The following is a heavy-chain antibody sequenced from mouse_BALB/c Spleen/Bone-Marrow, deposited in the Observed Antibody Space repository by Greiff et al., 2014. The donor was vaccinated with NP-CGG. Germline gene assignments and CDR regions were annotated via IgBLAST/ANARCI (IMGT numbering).Heavy chain of an antibody. V-gene: IGHV7-1*02. CDR1: GFTFSDFY. CDR2: SRNKANDYTT. J-gene: IGHJ1*01. Sequence: VQLQQPGGGLVQPGGSLRLSCATSGFTFSDFYMEWVRQPPGKRLEWIAASRNKANDYTTEYSASVKGRFIVSRDTSQSILYLQMNALRAEDTAIYYCARDYYGSSYWYFDVWGAGTTVTVSS. D-gene: IGHD1-1*01. CDR3: ARDYYGSSYWYFDV.